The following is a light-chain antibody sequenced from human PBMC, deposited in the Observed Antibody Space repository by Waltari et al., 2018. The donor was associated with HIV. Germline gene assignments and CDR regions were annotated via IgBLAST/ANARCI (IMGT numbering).Light chain of an antibody. V-gene: IGLV2-8*01. CDR2: EVT. Sequence: QPALTQPPSASGSPGQSVTISCTGTSSDLINYNYVPCYQQNPGKAPKLILFEVTKRPSGVPDRFSGSKSGDTASLTVSGLQAEDEADYYCSSYAGSDNPYVFGSGTKVTVL. J-gene: IGLJ1*01. CDR3: SSYAGSDNPYV. CDR1: SSDLINYNY.